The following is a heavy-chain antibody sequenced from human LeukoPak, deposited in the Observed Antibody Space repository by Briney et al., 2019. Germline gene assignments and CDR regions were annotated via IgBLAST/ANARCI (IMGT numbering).Heavy chain of an antibody. CDR1: GYSFTSYW. Sequence: GESLKISCKGSGYSFTSYWISWVRQMPGKGLEWMGRIDPSDSYTNYSPSFQGHVTISADKSISTAYLQWSSLKASDTAMYYCARSDSWIRPFHYYGMDVWDQGTTVTVSS. V-gene: IGHV5-10-1*01. J-gene: IGHJ6*02. D-gene: IGHD5-18*01. CDR3: ARSDSWIRPFHYYGMDV. CDR2: IDPSDSYT.